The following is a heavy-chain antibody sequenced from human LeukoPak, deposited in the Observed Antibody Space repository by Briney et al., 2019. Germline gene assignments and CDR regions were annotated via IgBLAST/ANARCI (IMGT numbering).Heavy chain of an antibody. CDR3: ARGYCSGGSCYPFGP. V-gene: IGHV4-61*02. D-gene: IGHD2-15*01. Sequence: SETLSLTCTVSGGSISSGSYYWSWIRQPAGKGLEWIGRIYTSGSTNYNPSLKSRVTISVDTSKNQFSLKLSSVTAADTAVYYCARGYCSGGSCYPFGPWGQGTLVTVSS. CDR2: IYTSGST. J-gene: IGHJ5*02. CDR1: GGSISSGSYY.